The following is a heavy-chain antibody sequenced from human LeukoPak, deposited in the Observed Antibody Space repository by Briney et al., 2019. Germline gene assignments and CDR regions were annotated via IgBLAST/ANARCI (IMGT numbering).Heavy chain of an antibody. D-gene: IGHD1-26*01. Sequence: GSLRLSCTGSGFTFGDYAMTWVRQAPGKGLEWIGEVNHSGRTNYNPSLKSRVTISVDTSKNQFSLKLSSVTAADTAVYYCASLLLQAGDAYWGQGTLVTVSS. J-gene: IGHJ4*02. CDR3: ASLLLQAGDAY. V-gene: IGHV4-34*08. CDR2: VNHSGRT. CDR1: GFTFGDYA.